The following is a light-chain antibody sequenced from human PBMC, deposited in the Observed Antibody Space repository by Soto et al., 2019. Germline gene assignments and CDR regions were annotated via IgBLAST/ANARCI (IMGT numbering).Light chain of an antibody. Sequence: VLTQPPSVSGAPGQRVTISCTGSSSNIGAGYDVHWYQQLPGTAPKLLIYGNSNRPSGVPDRFSGSKSGTSASLAITGLQAEDEADYYCQSSDSSLCGYVVRTGTNVTVL. CDR1: SSNIGAGYD. CDR3: QSSDSSLCGYV. CDR2: GNS. V-gene: IGLV1-40*01. J-gene: IGLJ1*01.